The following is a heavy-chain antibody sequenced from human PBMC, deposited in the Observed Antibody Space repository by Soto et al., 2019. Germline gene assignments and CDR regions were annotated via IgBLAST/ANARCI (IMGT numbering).Heavy chain of an antibody. Sequence: PGGSLRLSCTASGFTFCDYAMSWVRQAPGKGLEWVGFIRSKAYGGTTEYAASVKGRFTISRDDSKSIAYLQMNSLKTEDPAVYYCTRVGGAAAVPYYYYYGMDVWGQGTTVT. J-gene: IGHJ6*02. CDR2: IRSKAYGGTT. CDR1: GFTFCDYA. CDR3: TRVGGAAAVPYYYYYGMDV. V-gene: IGHV3-49*04. D-gene: IGHD6-13*01.